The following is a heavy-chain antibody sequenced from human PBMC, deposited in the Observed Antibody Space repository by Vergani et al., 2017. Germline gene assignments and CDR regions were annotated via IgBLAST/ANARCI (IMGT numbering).Heavy chain of an antibody. Sequence: QVQLQESGPGLVKPSQTLSLTCTVSGGSISSSSYYWGWIRQPPGKGLEWIGSIYYSGSTYYNPSLKSRVTISVDTSKNQFSLKLSSVTAADTAVYYCARLVDFWSGYSYYFDYWGQGTLVTVSS. CDR1: GGSISSSSYY. CDR2: IYYSGST. J-gene: IGHJ4*02. V-gene: IGHV4-39*01. D-gene: IGHD3-3*01. CDR3: ARLVDFWSGYSYYFDY.